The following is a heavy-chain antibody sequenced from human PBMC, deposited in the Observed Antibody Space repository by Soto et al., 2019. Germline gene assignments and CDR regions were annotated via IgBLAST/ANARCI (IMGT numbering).Heavy chain of an antibody. J-gene: IGHJ6*02. V-gene: IGHV4-59*01. Sequence: QVQLQESGPGLVKPSETLSLTCTVSGGSISSYYWSWIRQPQGKGLAWIGYIYYSGNTNYNPSLKSRVTISVDTSKNQFSLKLSSVTAADTAVYYCARAGSSGNGVSHYYGMDVWGQGTTVTGSS. D-gene: IGHD2-8*01. CDR1: GGSISSYY. CDR3: ARAGSSGNGVSHYYGMDV. CDR2: IYYSGNT.